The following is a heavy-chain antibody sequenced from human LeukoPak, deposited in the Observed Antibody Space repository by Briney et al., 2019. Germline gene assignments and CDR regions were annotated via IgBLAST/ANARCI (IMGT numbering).Heavy chain of an antibody. V-gene: IGHV3-21*01. CDR2: IGITRSSS. D-gene: IGHD1-7*01. J-gene: IGHJ4*02. CDR3: ATETTDLGRHYDF. Sequence: SIGITRSSSYSPDSVKGRFSISRDKAKSALYLQMNSLRAEDTAVYYCATETTDLGRHYDFWGQGTLLTVSS.